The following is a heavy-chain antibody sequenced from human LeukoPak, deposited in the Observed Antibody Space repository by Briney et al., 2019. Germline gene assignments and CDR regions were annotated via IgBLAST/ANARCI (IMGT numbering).Heavy chain of an antibody. CDR3: ARDGVGSSSWTPNWFDP. CDR1: GFTFSSYE. J-gene: IGHJ5*02. Sequence: GGSLRLSCAASGFTFSSYEMNWVRQAPGKGLEWVSYISSSGSTIYYADSVKGRFTIPRDNAKNSLYLQMNSLRAEDTAVYYCARDGVGSSSWTPNWFDPWGQGTLVTVSS. V-gene: IGHV3-48*03. CDR2: ISSSGSTI. D-gene: IGHD6-13*01.